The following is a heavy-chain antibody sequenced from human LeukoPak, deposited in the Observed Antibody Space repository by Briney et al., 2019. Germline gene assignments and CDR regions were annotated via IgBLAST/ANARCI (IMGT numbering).Heavy chain of an antibody. CDR2: INPNSGGT. CDR3: AREAHDNRGSQSGYYFDY. J-gene: IGHJ4*02. Sequence: ATVKVSCKASGYTFTGYYMHWVRQAPGQGLEWMGWINPNSGGTNYAQKFQGRLTMTRDTSTSTVHMQMRSLRSEDTAVYYCAREAHDNRGSQSGYYFDYWGQGTLVTVSS. CDR1: GYTFTGYY. D-gene: IGHD3-22*01. V-gene: IGHV1-2*02.